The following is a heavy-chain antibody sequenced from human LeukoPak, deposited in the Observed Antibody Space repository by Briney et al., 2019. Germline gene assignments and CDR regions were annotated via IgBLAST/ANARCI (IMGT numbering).Heavy chain of an antibody. CDR3: ARDDPYYDSYGAFDI. V-gene: IGHV3-23*01. CDR2: ISGSGDIT. Sequence: GGSLRLSCAASGFTFSSYVMSWVRQAPGKGLEWVSSISGSGDITYYADSVKGRFTISRDNSKNTLYLQMNSLRAEDTAVFYCARDDPYYDSYGAFDIWGQGTMVTVSS. J-gene: IGHJ3*02. CDR1: GFTFSSYV. D-gene: IGHD3-22*01.